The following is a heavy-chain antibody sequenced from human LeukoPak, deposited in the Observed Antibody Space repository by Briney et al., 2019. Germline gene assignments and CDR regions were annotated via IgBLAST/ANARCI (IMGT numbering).Heavy chain of an antibody. Sequence: ASVKVSCKASGYTFTAYSMHWVRQAPGQGLEWMGWINPNSGGTNYAQKFQGRVTMTRDTSITTAYMELSRLRSDDTAVYYCARDLSHETATARGPQYWGQGTLVTVSS. J-gene: IGHJ4*02. CDR1: GYTFTAYS. D-gene: IGHD2/OR15-2a*01. V-gene: IGHV1-2*02. CDR2: INPNSGGT. CDR3: ARDLSHETATARGPQY.